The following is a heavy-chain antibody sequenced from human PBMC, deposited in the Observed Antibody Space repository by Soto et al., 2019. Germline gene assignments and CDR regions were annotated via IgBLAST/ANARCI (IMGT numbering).Heavy chain of an antibody. CDR1: GFTFSSYG. CDR3: AKDWFAGLPPKRYQTGEGIDY. V-gene: IGHV3-30*18. Sequence: QVQLVESGGGVVQPGKSLRLSCVASGFTFSSYGMHWVRQAPGKGLEWVAVISYDGSDKNYADSVKGRFTISRDKSKNTLYLQMNSLRAEDTAVYYCAKDWFAGLPPKRYQTGEGIDYWGQGTLVTVSS. D-gene: IGHD3-10*01. CDR2: ISYDGSDK. J-gene: IGHJ4*02.